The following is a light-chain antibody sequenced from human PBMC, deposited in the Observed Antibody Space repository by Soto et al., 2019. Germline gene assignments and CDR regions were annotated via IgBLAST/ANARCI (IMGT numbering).Light chain of an antibody. Sequence: DLPMTQSPSSLSASVGDRVTITCRAGQSISTYLNWYQHQPGKAPRLLIYAASSLQSGVPSRFSGSASGTDFTLTISSLQPEDFATYYCQQSYRTPYTFGQGTKLEI. CDR2: AAS. CDR3: QQSYRTPYT. V-gene: IGKV1-39*01. CDR1: QSISTY. J-gene: IGKJ2*01.